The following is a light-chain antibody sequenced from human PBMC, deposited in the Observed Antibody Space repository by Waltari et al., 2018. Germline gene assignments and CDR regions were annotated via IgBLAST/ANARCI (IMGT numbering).Light chain of an antibody. Sequence: EIVMAQSPATLSVSPGGRATLSCRASQSVSSNLAWYQQKPGQAPRLLIYGASTRVTGIPARFSGSGSGTEFTLTISSLQSEDFAVYYCQQYENWPPWTFGQGTKVEIK. J-gene: IGKJ1*01. CDR3: QQYENWPPWT. CDR2: GAS. CDR1: QSVSSN. V-gene: IGKV3-15*01.